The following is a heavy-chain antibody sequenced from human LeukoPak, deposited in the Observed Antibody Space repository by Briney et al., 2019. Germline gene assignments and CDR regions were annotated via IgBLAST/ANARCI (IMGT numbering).Heavy chain of an antibody. Sequence: ASVKLSCYFSASTLTVLAMHWVRQAPGEGVVGMGGFDPEDVETVYAQKFQGRVTMNEVTSTDTAYMEMSSLSSEGKGVCFCATYRGYYFYWGQGTLVSVSS. J-gene: IGHJ4*02. CDR3: ATYRGYYFY. V-gene: IGHV1-24*01. D-gene: IGHD3-3*01. CDR1: ASTLTVLA. CDR2: FDPEDVET.